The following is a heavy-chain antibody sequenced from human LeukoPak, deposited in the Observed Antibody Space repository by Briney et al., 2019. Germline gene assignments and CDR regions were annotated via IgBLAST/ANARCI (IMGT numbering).Heavy chain of an antibody. V-gene: IGHV4-39*01. CDR1: GGSISSSSYY. CDR3: ARHHWFGRGGLSYYMDV. CDR2: IYYSGST. Sequence: PSETLSLTCTVSGGSISSSSYYWGWIRQPPGKGLEWIGSIYYSGSTYYNPSLKSRVTISVDTSKNQFSLKLSSVTAADTAVYYCARHHWFGRGGLSYYMDVWGKGTTVTVSS. J-gene: IGHJ6*03. D-gene: IGHD3-10*01.